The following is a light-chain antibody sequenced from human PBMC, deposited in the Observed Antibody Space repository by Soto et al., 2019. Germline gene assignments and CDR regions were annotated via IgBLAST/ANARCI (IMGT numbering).Light chain of an antibody. Sequence: QSASVSGSPGQSITISCTGTSSDVGAYNFVSWYQHHPGTAPKLMIYEVSNRPSGASNRFSGSKSGNTASLTISGLQTEDEADYYCYSYRGSNAWVFGGGTKLTVL. CDR3: YSYRGSNAWV. CDR1: SSDVGAYNF. J-gene: IGLJ3*02. V-gene: IGLV2-14*01. CDR2: EVS.